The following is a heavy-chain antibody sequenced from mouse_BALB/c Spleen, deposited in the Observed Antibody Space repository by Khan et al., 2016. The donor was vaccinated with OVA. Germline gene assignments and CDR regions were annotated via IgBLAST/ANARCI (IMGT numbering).Heavy chain of an antibody. J-gene: IGHJ3*01. V-gene: IGHV1-77*01. CDR1: GYTFTDYV. D-gene: IGHD1-1*02. CDR3: AKNYASWFAY. Sequence: QVQLQQSGPELVKPGASVKMSCKASGYTFTDYVINWVKQRSGQGLEWIGEIYPGSGNSYYSEKFKGKATLTADKSSSTAYMQLSSLTFEDSAVYFCAKNYASWFAYWGQGILVTVSA. CDR2: IYPGSGNS.